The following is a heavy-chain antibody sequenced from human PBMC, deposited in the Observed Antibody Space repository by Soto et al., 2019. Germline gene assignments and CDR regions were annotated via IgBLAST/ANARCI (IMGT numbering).Heavy chain of an antibody. CDR1: GGTFSSYA. CDR3: AMIHTVPNNPGYFDY. J-gene: IGHJ4*02. D-gene: IGHD4-17*01. Sequence: SVKVSCKASGGTFSSYAISCVRQAPGQGLEWMGGIIPIFGTANYAQKFQGRVTITADESTSTAYMELSSLRSEDTAVYYCAMIHTVPNNPGYFDYWGQGTLVTVSS. V-gene: IGHV1-69*13. CDR2: IIPIFGTA.